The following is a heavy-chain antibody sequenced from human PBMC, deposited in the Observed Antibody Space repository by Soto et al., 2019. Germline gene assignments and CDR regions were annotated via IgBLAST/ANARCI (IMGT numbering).Heavy chain of an antibody. CDR3: ARIGGWYDIDF. D-gene: IGHD6-19*01. CDR1: GGSVSSGSFH. Sequence: VQLQQSGPGLVKPSETLSLTCSVSGGSVSSGSFHWSWIRESPGKGLQFIGSIFYNGTANYSPSLKNRVTISIDTSQSQFSLKLVAVAAADTAVYYGARIGGWYDIDFWGQGNLVTVSS. J-gene: IGHJ4*02. V-gene: IGHV4-61*01. CDR2: IFYNGTA.